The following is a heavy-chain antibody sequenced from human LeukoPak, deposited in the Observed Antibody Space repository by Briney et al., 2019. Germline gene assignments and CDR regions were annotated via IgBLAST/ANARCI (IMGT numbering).Heavy chain of an antibody. D-gene: IGHD5-24*01. CDR2: IYHSGST. V-gene: IGHV4-38-2*02. Sequence: SETLSLTCTVSGYSINSGYYWGWVRQPPGKGLERIGSIYHSGSTYYNPSLKSRVTISVDTSKNQFSLKLSSVTAADTAVYYCARENYDYWGQGTLVTVSS. J-gene: IGHJ4*02. CDR3: ARENYDY. CDR1: GYSINSGYY.